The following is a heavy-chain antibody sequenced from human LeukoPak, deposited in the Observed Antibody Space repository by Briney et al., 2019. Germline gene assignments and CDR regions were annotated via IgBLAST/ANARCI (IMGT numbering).Heavy chain of an antibody. CDR2: IKQDGSEK. J-gene: IGHJ4*02. Sequence: PGGSLRLSCAASGFTFSSYWMSWVRQAPGKGLECVANIKQDGSEKYYVDSVKGRFTISRDNAKNSLYLQMNSLRAEDTAVYYCARDISGYDEDLDYWGQGTLVTVPS. CDR1: GFTFSSYW. CDR3: ARDISGYDEDLDY. V-gene: IGHV3-7*01. D-gene: IGHD5-12*01.